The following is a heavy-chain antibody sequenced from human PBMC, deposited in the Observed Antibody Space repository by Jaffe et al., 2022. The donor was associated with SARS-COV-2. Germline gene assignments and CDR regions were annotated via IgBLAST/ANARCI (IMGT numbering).Heavy chain of an antibody. D-gene: IGHD2-2*01. V-gene: IGHV3-74*01. Sequence: EVQLVESGGGLVQPGGSLRLSCAASGFIFSSYWMHWVRQAPGKGLVWVSSINSAGSSTSYVDSVKGRFTISRDNAKNTLYLQTNSLRTEDTAVYYCARAVGTIDYWGQGTLVTVSS. CDR2: INSAGSST. J-gene: IGHJ4*02. CDR1: GFIFSSYW. CDR3: ARAVGTIDY.